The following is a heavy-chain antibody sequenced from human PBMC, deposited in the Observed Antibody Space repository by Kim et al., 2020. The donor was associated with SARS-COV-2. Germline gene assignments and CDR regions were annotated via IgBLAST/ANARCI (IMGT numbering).Heavy chain of an antibody. Sequence: TNYAQKLQGRVTMTTDTSTSTAYMELRSLRSDDTAVYYCARRSSSGTFDYWGQGTLVTVSS. J-gene: IGHJ4*02. D-gene: IGHD5-12*01. CDR2: T. CDR3: ARRSSSGTFDY. V-gene: IGHV1-18*01.